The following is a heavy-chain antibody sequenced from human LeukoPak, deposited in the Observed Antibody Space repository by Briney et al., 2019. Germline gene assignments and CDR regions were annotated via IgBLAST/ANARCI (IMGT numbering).Heavy chain of an antibody. CDR2: INHSGST. CDR3: ARGGGYSYGYYYYMDV. V-gene: IGHV4-34*01. CDR1: GGSFSGYY. J-gene: IGHJ6*03. D-gene: IGHD5-18*01. Sequence: KSSETLSLTCAVYGGSFSGYYWSWIRQPPGKGLEWIGEINHSGSTNYNPSLKSRVTISVDTSKNQFSLKLSSVTAADTAVYYCARGGGYSYGYYYYMDVWGKGTTVTVSS.